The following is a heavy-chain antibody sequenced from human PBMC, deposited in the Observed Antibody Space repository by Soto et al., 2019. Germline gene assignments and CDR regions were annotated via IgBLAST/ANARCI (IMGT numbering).Heavy chain of an antibody. D-gene: IGHD3-9*01. CDR3: AGSQLRYYDILTGYYTNAFDI. CDR2: IYYSGST. CDR1: GGSISSYY. J-gene: IGHJ3*02. V-gene: IGHV4-59*08. Sequence: SETLSLTCTVSGGSISSYYWSWIRQPPGKGLECIGYIYYSGSTNYNPSLKSRVTISVDTSKNQFSLKLSSVTAADTAVYYCAGSQLRYYDILTGYYTNAFDIWGQGTMVTVSS.